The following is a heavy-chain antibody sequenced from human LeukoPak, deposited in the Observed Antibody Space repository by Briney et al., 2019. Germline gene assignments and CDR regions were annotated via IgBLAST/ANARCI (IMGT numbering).Heavy chain of an antibody. Sequence: SETLSLTCAVYGGSFSGYYWSWIRQPPGKGLEWIGEINHSGSTNYNPSLKSRVTISVDTSKNQFSLKLSSVTAADTAVYYCARHATTYYDFWSGPTENHFDYWGQGTLVTVSS. V-gene: IGHV4-34*01. D-gene: IGHD3-3*01. J-gene: IGHJ4*02. CDR2: INHSGST. CDR3: ARHATTYYDFWSGPTENHFDY. CDR1: GGSFSGYY.